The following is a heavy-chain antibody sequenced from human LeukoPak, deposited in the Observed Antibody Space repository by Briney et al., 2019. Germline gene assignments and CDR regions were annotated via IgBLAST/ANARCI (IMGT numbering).Heavy chain of an antibody. CDR1: GLTFRSFW. J-gene: IGHJ4*02. Sequence: GGSLRLSCAASGLTFRSFWMHWVRQVPGKGLVWVSRINTDESNIIYADSVKGRFTISRDNAKNTLYLQMNSLRAEDTAIYYCARDESVTGPTTFDYWGRGTLVTVSS. V-gene: IGHV3-74*01. CDR2: INTDESNI. D-gene: IGHD6-19*01. CDR3: ARDESVTGPTTFDY.